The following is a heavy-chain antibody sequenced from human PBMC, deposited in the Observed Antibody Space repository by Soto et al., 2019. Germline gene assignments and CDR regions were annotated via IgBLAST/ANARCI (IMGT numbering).Heavy chain of an antibody. J-gene: IGHJ4*02. CDR1: GGTFSSYA. Sequence: SVKVSCKASGGTFSSYAISWVRQAPGQGLEWMGGIIPIFGTANYAQKFQGRVTITADESTSTAYMELSSLRSEDTAGYYCARAEVTTVGVFDYWGQGPLVTVSS. V-gene: IGHV1-69*13. CDR3: ARAEVTTVGVFDY. D-gene: IGHD4-17*01. CDR2: IIPIFGTA.